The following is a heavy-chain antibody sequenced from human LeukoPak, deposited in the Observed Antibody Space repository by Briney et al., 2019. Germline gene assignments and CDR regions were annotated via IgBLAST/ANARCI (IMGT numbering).Heavy chain of an antibody. CDR1: GGSISSANYY. CDR3: AREDPYYYYYMDV. V-gene: IGHV4-61*02. Sequence: SETLSFTCAVSGGSISSANYYWRWIRQPAGKGLEWIGRIYTSGTTNYNPSLKSRVTISIDTSKNHFSLKLSSVTAADTAVYYCAREDPYYYYYMDVWGKGTTVTVSS. CDR2: IYTSGTT. J-gene: IGHJ6*03.